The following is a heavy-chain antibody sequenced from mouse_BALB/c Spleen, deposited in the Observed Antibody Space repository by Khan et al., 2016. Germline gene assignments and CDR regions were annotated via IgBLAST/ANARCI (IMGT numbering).Heavy chain of an antibody. J-gene: IGHJ2*01. D-gene: IGHD2-3*01. CDR2: VIPSNAYT. Sequence: QVQLQQSGAELARPGASVKMSCKASGYTFTSYTMHWVKQGPGQGLEWIGYVIPSNAYTNYSQKFKDKATLTADKSSSTAYMQLSSLTSEYSAVDYCARGGWLLGYFDYWGQGTTLTVSS. V-gene: IGHV1-4*01. CDR3: ARGGWLLGYFDY. CDR1: GYTFTSYT.